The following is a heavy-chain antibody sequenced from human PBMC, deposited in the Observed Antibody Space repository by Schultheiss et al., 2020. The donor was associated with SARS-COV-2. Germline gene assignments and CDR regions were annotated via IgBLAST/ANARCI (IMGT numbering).Heavy chain of an antibody. CDR1: GGSISSSSYY. Sequence: SETLSLTCTVSGGSISSSSYYWGWIRQPPGKGLEWIGSIYYSGSTYYNPSLKSRVTISVDTSKNQFSLKLSSVTAADTAVYYCARLQLAYCGGDCYRTGEDAFGIWGQGTMVTVSS. J-gene: IGHJ3*02. D-gene: IGHD2-21*02. CDR2: IYYSGST. V-gene: IGHV4-39*01. CDR3: ARLQLAYCGGDCYRTGEDAFGI.